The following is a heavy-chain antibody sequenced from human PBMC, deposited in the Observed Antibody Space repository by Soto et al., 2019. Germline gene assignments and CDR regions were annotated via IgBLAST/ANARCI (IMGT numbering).Heavy chain of an antibody. CDR3: ARAFSGYGIYYYYYMDV. V-gene: IGHV1-18*01. J-gene: IGHJ6*03. D-gene: IGHD5-12*01. Sequence: ASVKVSCKASGYTFTSYCISWVRHAPGQGLEWMGWISAYNGNTNYAQKLQGRVTTTTDTSTSTAYMELRSLRSDDTAVYYCARAFSGYGIYYYYYMDVWGKGTTVTVSS. CDR2: ISAYNGNT. CDR1: GYTFTSYC.